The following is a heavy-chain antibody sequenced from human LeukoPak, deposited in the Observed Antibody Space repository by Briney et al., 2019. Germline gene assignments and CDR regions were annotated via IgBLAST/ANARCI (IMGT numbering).Heavy chain of an antibody. D-gene: IGHD3-10*01. J-gene: IGHJ4*02. CDR1: GYTFTGYY. CDR2: INPSGGST. CDR3: ARDTPGVWFGELRPPGYFDY. Sequence: ASVKVSCKASGYTFTGYYMHWVRQAPGQGLEWMGIINPSGGSTSYAQKFQGRVTMTRDMSTSTVYMELSSLRSEDTAVYYCARDTPGVWFGELRPPGYFDYWGQGTLVTVSS. V-gene: IGHV1-46*01.